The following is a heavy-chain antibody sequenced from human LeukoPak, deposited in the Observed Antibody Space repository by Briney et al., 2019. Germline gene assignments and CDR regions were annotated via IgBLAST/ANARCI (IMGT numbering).Heavy chain of an antibody. CDR3: AAGRPYSLLDY. CDR2: FDVIDSET. Sequence: ASVKVSCTVSGSSLSELSLYWVRQAPGKGLEWMGGFDVIDSETYYAQKFQGRVAMTEDSSTDTAYMELRSLTSDDTALYYCAAGRPYSLLDYWGQGTLVTVSS. CDR1: GSSLSELS. V-gene: IGHV1-24*01. J-gene: IGHJ4*02. D-gene: IGHD5-18*01.